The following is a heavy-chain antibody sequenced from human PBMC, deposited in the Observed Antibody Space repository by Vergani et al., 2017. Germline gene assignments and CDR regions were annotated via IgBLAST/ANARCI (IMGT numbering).Heavy chain of an antibody. CDR2: ISYDGSNK. D-gene: IGHD5-18*01. J-gene: IGHJ4*02. CDR3: ARDGRINNPKFYTAMWGFFDY. CDR1: GFTFSSYA. V-gene: IGHV3-30-3*01. Sequence: QVQLVESGGGVVQPGRSLRLSCAASGFTFSSYAMHWVRPAPGQGLEWVAIISYDGSNKYYADSVKGRLTSSRDNSKNTLYLQMNSLRAEDTALYYCARDGRINNPKFYTAMWGFFDYWGQGTLVTVSS.